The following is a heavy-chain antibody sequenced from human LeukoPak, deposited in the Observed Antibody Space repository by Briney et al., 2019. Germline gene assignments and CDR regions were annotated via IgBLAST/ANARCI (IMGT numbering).Heavy chain of an antibody. CDR2: IKQDGSEK. Sequence: GGSLRLSCAASGFTFSSYWMSWVRQAPGEGLEWVANIKQDGSEKYYVDSVKGRFTISRDNSKNTLFLQMNSLRAEDTAVYYCATKVVTDAFDIWGQGTMVTVSS. V-gene: IGHV3-7*03. D-gene: IGHD3-22*01. CDR3: ATKVVTDAFDI. CDR1: GFTFSSYW. J-gene: IGHJ3*02.